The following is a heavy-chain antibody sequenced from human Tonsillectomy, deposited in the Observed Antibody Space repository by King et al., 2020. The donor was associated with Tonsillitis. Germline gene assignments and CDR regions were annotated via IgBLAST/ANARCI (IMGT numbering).Heavy chain of an antibody. D-gene: IGHD6-19*01. CDR3: TSGWAFAA. CDR1: GDTVSSNSAA. J-gene: IGHJ5*02. Sequence: VQLPQSGPGLVKPSQNLSLTCAISGDTVSSNSAAWNWIRQSPSRGLEWLGRTYYRSQWFNDYADSVKSRITINPDTSKNQFSLHLNSVTPEDTAVYYCTSGWAFAAWGQGTLVTVSS. CDR2: TYYRSQWFN. V-gene: IGHV6-1*01.